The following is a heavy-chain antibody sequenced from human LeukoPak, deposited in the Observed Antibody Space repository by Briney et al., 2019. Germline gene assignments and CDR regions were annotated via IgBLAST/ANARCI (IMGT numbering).Heavy chain of an antibody. D-gene: IGHD1-26*01. J-gene: IGHJ4*02. Sequence: PGGSLRLSCAPSGLTFSSYAVSWVRQAPGKGLEWVSGISGSGAGTYYADSVKGRFTISRDNSKNTLYLQMNSLRAEDTAVYYCATRMVGATTYFHHWGRGSLVTVSS. CDR1: GLTFSSYA. CDR2: ISGSGAGT. CDR3: ATRMVGATTYFHH. V-gene: IGHV3-23*01.